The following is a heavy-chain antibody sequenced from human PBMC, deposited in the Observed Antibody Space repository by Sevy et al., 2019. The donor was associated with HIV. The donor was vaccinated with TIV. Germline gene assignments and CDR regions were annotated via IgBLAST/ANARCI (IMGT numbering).Heavy chain of an antibody. J-gene: IGHJ4*02. CDR1: GFTFTEFV. CDR2: INSGGGST. Sequence: GGSLRLSCAASGFTFTEFVMSWVRQAPGKGLEWVSTINSGGGSTYYADTVKGRFTISRDNSQNTRYLQMNSLRAEDTAVYYCAKDVVGGYYDSSGYSDHWGQGTLVTVSS. D-gene: IGHD3-22*01. CDR3: AKDVVGGYYDSSGYSDH. V-gene: IGHV3-23*01.